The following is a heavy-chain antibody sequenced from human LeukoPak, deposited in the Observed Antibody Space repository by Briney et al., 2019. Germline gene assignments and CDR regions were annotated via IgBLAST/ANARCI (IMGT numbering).Heavy chain of an antibody. V-gene: IGHV4-59*12. CDR3: ARGVDATSGWFDP. CDR1: GGSISGYY. D-gene: IGHD2-15*01. CDR2: IYYSGST. Sequence: SETLSLTCTVSGGSISGYYWSWIRQPPGKGLEWIGYIYYSGSTNYNPFLKSRVIISVDTSKNQFSLKLSSVTAADTAVYYCARGVDATSGWFDPWGQGTLVTVSS. J-gene: IGHJ5*02.